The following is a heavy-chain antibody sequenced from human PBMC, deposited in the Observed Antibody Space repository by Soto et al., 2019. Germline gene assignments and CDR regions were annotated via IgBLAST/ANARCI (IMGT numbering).Heavy chain of an antibody. CDR3: ARDSESLDTAMVFDY. CDR1: GYTFTGYY. D-gene: IGHD5-18*01. J-gene: IGHJ4*02. CDR2: INPNSGGT. V-gene: IGHV1-2*04. Sequence: ASVKVSCKASGYTFTGYYMHWVRQAPGQGLEWMGWINPNSGGTNYAQKFQGWVTMTRDTSISTAYMELSRLRSDDTAVYYCARDSESLDTAMVFDYWGQGTLVTVSS.